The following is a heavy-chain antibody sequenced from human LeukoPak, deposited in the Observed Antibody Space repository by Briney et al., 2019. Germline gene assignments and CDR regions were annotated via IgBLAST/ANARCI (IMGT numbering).Heavy chain of an antibody. CDR2: ISAYNGNT. J-gene: IGHJ6*02. D-gene: IGHD3-9*01. CDR1: GYTFTSYG. V-gene: IGHV1-18*01. CDR3: ASTRVSYYDILTGSGTNYYYYGMDV. Sequence: GASVKVSCKASGYTFTSYGISWVRQAPGQGLEWMGWISAYNGNTNYAQKLQGRVTMTTDASTSTAYMELRSLRSDDTAVYYCASTRVSYYDILTGSGTNYYYYGMDVWGQGTTVTVSS.